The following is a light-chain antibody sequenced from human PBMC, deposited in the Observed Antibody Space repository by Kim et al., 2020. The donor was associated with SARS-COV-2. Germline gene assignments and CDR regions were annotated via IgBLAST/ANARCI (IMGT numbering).Light chain of an antibody. J-gene: IGLJ2*01. Sequence: GQKITFSCSGSNSNLENNNVTRDQHLPGTTPKHLVYANNKRPTGLPARFSGSKSGPSAPLGVTGLQTGDEANYYCGTWASSLSAVLFGGGTQLTVL. CDR1: NSNLENNN. V-gene: IGLV1-51*01. CDR2: ANN. CDR3: GTWASSLSAVL.